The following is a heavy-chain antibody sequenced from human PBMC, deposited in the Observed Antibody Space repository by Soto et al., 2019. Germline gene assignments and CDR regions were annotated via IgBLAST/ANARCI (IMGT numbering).Heavy chain of an antibody. J-gene: IGHJ5*02. Sequence: GASVKVSCKASGYTFTSYAMHWVRQAPGQRLEWMGWINAGNGNTKYSQKFQGRVTITRDTSASTAYMELSSLRSEDTAVYYCARDQTDCSSTSCYVYEGFWFDPWGQGTLVTVSS. CDR3: ARDQTDCSSTSCYVYEGFWFDP. CDR2: INAGNGNT. D-gene: IGHD2-2*01. V-gene: IGHV1-3*01. CDR1: GYTFTSYA.